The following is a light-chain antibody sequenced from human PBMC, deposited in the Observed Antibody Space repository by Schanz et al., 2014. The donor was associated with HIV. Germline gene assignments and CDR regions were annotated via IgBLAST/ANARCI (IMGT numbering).Light chain of an antibody. J-gene: IGLJ2*01. CDR3: SSLAADNTLV. Sequence: QSALTQPPSASGSPGQSVTISCTGTSIDVGAYNLVSWYQHHPGKAPKLMIFEVTKRPSGVPDRFSGSKSGNTASLTVSGLLAEDEGDYYCSSLAADNTLVFGGGTKLTVL. CDR1: SIDVGAYNL. CDR2: EVT. V-gene: IGLV2-8*01.